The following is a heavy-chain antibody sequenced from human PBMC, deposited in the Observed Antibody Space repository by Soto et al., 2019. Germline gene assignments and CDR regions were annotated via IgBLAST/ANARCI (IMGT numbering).Heavy chain of an antibody. CDR1: GFSLSTSAVG. D-gene: IGHD2-8*01. Sequence: QITLKESGPTLVKPTQPLTLTCTFSGFSLSTSAVGVGWIRQPPGKALEWLALIYWNDDKRYSPSLKSRLTITKDTSKNQVVLTMTNMDPVDTATYYCTHRRAGLNGVWGQGTLVTVSS. CDR2: IYWNDDK. CDR3: THRRAGLNGV. V-gene: IGHV2-5*01. J-gene: IGHJ4*02.